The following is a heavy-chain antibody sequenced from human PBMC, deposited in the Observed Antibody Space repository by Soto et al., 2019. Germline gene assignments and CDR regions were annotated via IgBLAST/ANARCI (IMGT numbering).Heavy chain of an antibody. Sequence: GGSLRLSCAGTGFNFGGYAMSWVRQAPGKGLEWVSTLSGDGSRAYYADSVRGRFTVSRDNSKSTLYLRMNSLRADDTAIYYCAKRGGYAISFYDSWGQGALVTAPQ. CDR2: LSGDGSRA. CDR1: GFNFGGYA. V-gene: IGHV3-23*01. D-gene: IGHD3-16*01. CDR3: AKRGGYAISFYDS. J-gene: IGHJ4*02.